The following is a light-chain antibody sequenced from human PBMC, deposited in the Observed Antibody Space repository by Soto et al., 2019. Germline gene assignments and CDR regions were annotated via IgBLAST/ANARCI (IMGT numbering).Light chain of an antibody. CDR1: ISNIATNY. V-gene: IGLV1-47*01. Sequence: QSVLTQPPSVSGTPGQRVTISCSGGISNIATNYVHWFQQLPGTAPKVLSNRDNQRPSGVPDRFSGSKSGTSASLAISGLGSEDEAEYYCAAWDDTVRSDVFGTGTKLTVL. J-gene: IGLJ1*01. CDR2: RDN. CDR3: AAWDDTVRSDV.